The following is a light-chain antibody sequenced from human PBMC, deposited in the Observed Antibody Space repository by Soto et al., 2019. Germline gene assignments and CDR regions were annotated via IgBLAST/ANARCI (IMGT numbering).Light chain of an antibody. CDR2: STS. CDR1: QSLSASY. J-gene: IGKJ1*01. Sequence: EIVLPQSPGTLSLSPGDRATLSCRASQSLSASYIAWYQQKPGQAPRLLIYSTSTRATGIPDRFSGRGSGTHFTLAISRLEPEDFAVYYCHQFGDSPQTFGQGTTVEV. CDR3: HQFGDSPQT. V-gene: IGKV3-20*01.